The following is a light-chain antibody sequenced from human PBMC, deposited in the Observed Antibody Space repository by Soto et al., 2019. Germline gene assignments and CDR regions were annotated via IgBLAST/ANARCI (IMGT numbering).Light chain of an antibody. J-gene: IGKJ5*01. Sequence: EIVMTQSPATLSVSPGERATLSCRASQSVTSNLAWYQQKPGRAPRLLIYGASTRATGIPARFSGSGSGTEFTLTISNLQSEDFAVYYCQQHETLITFGQGTRLEIK. CDR3: QQHETLIT. CDR2: GAS. CDR1: QSVTSN. V-gene: IGKV3-15*01.